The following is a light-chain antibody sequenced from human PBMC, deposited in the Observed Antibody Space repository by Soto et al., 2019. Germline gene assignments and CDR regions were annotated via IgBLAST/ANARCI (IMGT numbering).Light chain of an antibody. CDR3: QQYYSYPQT. J-gene: IGKJ1*01. CDR2: AAS. Sequence: AIRRTQSPSSLSASTGDSVSFTSRASQGVSSYLAWYQQKPGKAPKLLIYAASTLQSGVPSRFSGSGSGTDFTLTISCLQSEDFSTYYCQQYYSYPQTFGQGTKVDMK. CDR1: QGVSSY. V-gene: IGKV1-8*01.